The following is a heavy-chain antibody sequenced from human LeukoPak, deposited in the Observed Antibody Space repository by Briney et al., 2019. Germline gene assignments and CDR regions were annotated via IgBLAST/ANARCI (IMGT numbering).Heavy chain of an antibody. J-gene: IGHJ4*02. CDR1: GFTFSSYG. CDR2: SGANT. CDR3: ARILWLGWGLSDC. Sequence: GGSLRLSCAASGFTFSSYGMSWVRQAPGKGLEWVSGSGANTYYADSVKGRFTISRDNSKNTLYLQMNSLRAEDTAVYYCARILWLGWGLSDCWGQGTLVTVSS. V-gene: IGHV3-23*01. D-gene: IGHD2-21*01.